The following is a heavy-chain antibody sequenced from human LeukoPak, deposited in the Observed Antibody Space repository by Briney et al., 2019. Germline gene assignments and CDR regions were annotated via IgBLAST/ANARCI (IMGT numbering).Heavy chain of an antibody. D-gene: IGHD6-19*01. J-gene: IGHJ3*02. CDR1: GGSISSYY. V-gene: IGHV4-59*08. CDR3: ARHGGSGWYLDAFDI. Sequence: SETLSPTCAVSGGSISSYYLSWIRQPPGKGLEWIGYIYYSGSTNYNPSLKSRVTISLDTSKNQFSLKLSSVTAADTAVYYCARHGGSGWYLDAFDIWGQGTMVTVSS. CDR2: IYYSGST.